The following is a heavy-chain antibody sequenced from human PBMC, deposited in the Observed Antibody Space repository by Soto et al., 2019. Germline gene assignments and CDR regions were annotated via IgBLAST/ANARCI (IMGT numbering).Heavy chain of an antibody. V-gene: IGHV3-21*01. CDR3: ARDLLIAARPLYFDY. J-gene: IGHJ4*02. CDR2: ISSSSSYI. Sequence: GGSLRLSCAASGFTLSSYSMNWVRQAPGKGLEWVSSISSSSSYIYYADSVKGRFTISRDNAKNSLYLQMNSLRAEDTAVYYCARDLLIAARPLYFDYWGQGTLVTVSS. D-gene: IGHD6-6*01. CDR1: GFTLSSYS.